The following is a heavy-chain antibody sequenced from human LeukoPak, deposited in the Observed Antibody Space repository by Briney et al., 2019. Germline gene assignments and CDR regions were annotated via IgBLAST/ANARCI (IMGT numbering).Heavy chain of an antibody. CDR3: ARATSGTYYYFAD. Sequence: GSLRLSCAASGFTFSAYAMSWVRQPAGKGLEWIGRIYTGGTTTYNPSLKSRVIMSVDTSKNQFSLKLSSVTAADTAVYYCARATSGTYYYFADWGQGTLVTVSS. J-gene: IGHJ4*02. V-gene: IGHV4-4*07. CDR1: GFTFSAYA. CDR2: IYTGGTT. D-gene: IGHD1-26*01.